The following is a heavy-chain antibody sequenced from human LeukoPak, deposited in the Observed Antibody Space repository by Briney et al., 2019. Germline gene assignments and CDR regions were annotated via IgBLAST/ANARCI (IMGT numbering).Heavy chain of an antibody. J-gene: IGHJ3*01. V-gene: IGHV3-53*01. CDR1: GFTVSSNY. Sequence: GGSLRLSCAASGFTVSSNYMSWVRQAAGKGLYWVSVIYSDGRTFYADSVRGRFTISRDISRNTLYLQMRSLRAEDTAVYYCARLRDAVAFDVWGQGTMVTVSS. CDR3: ARLRDAVAFDV. CDR2: IYSDGRT.